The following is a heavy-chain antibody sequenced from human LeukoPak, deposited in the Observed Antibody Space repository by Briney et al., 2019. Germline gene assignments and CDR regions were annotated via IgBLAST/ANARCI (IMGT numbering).Heavy chain of an antibody. V-gene: IGHV3-21*01. Sequence: GGSLRLSCAASGFPFSTHSLNWVRQAPGKGLEWVSSISAGGDFVYYGDSVKGRFTMSRDNAKNSLHLQMDSLTAEDTAVYYSVRYKYDRSNYAYLDSWGHGALVTVSS. CDR1: GFPFSTHS. CDR3: VRYKYDRSNYAYLDS. J-gene: IGHJ5*01. CDR2: ISAGGDFV. D-gene: IGHD3-22*01.